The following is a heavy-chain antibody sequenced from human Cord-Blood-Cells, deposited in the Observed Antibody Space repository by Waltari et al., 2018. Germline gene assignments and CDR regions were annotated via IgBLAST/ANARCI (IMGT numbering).Heavy chain of an antibody. D-gene: IGHD3-16*01. CDR2: INPNRGGT. CDR1: GYTFTGSY. J-gene: IGHJ4*02. Sequence: QVQLVQSGAEVKKPGASVKVSCKASGYTFTGSYMHWVRQAPGQGLEWMERINPNRGGTNYAQKFQGRVTMTRDTSISTAYMELSRLRSDDTAVYYGARAPRGDDYGDYWGQGTLVTVSS. CDR3: ARAPRGDDYGDY. V-gene: IGHV1-2*06.